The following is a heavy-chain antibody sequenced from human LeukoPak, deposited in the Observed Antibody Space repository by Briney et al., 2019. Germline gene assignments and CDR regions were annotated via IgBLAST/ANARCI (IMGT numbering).Heavy chain of an antibody. CDR3: ARDHSSSSEDY. CDR1: GYSISSGYY. J-gene: IGHJ4*02. D-gene: IGHD6-13*01. Sequence: SETLPLTCTVSGYSISSGYYWAWIRQPPGKGLEWIGSIFHTGSTYHNPSLKSRVTISVDTSKNQFSLKPNSVTAADTAVYYCARDHSSSSEDYWGQGTLVTVSS. CDR2: IFHTGST. V-gene: IGHV4-38-2*02.